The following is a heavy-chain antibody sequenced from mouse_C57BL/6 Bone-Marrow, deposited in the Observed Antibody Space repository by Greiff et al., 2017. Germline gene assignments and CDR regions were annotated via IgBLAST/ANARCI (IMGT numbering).Heavy chain of an antibody. V-gene: IGHV1-69*01. Sequence: QVQLQQPGAELVMPGASVKLSCKASGYTFTSYWMHWVKQRPGQGLEWIGEIDPSDSYTNYNQKFKGKATLTVDKSSSTAYMQLSSLTSEDSAVXSCAREPYFDYWGQGTTLTVSS. CDR3: AREPYFDY. J-gene: IGHJ2*01. CDR1: GYTFTSYW. CDR2: IDPSDSYT.